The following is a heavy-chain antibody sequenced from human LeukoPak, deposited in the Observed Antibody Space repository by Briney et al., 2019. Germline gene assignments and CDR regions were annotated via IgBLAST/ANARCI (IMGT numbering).Heavy chain of an antibody. Sequence: SETLSLTCTVSGGSISSGGYYWSWIRQPPGKGLEWIGYIYHSGSTYYNPSLKSRVTISVDRSKNQFSLKLSSVTAADTAVYYCAREAPRSYYYDSSGYLPSSPNAFDIWGQGTMVTVSS. CDR3: AREAPRSYYYDSSGYLPSSPNAFDI. V-gene: IGHV4-30-2*01. CDR2: IYHSGST. CDR1: GGSISSGGYY. D-gene: IGHD3-22*01. J-gene: IGHJ3*02.